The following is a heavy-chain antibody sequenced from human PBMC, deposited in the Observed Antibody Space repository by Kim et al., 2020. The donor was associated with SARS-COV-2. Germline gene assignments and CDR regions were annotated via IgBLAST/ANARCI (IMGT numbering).Heavy chain of an antibody. CDR1: GFTFSSYG. J-gene: IGHJ4*02. D-gene: IGHD3-3*01. CDR3: ARDRPPDFWSALDY. Sequence: GGSLRLSCAASGFTFSSYGMHWVRQAPGKGLEWVAVIWYDGSNKYYADSVKGRFTISRDNSKNTLYLQMNSLRAEDTAVYYCARDRPPDFWSALDYWGQGTLVTVSS. CDR2: IWYDGSNK. V-gene: IGHV3-33*01.